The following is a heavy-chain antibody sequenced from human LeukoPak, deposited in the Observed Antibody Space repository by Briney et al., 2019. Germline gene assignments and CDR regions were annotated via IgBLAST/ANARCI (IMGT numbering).Heavy chain of an antibody. Sequence: GRSLRLSCAASGFTFSSYGMHWVRQAPGKGLEWVAFIWHDGSNRYHADSVKGRFTISRDNSKNTVYLQINSLRAEDTAVYHCARDGRDGYNFDYWGQGTLVTVSS. V-gene: IGHV3-33*08. J-gene: IGHJ4*02. D-gene: IGHD5-24*01. CDR1: GFTFSSYG. CDR2: IWHDGSNR. CDR3: ARDGRDGYNFDY.